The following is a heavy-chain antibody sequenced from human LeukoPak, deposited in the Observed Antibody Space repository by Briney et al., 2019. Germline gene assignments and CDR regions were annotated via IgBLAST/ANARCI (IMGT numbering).Heavy chain of an antibody. CDR2: ISAYNGNT. CDR3: ASDVGDGRLYDAFDI. D-gene: IGHD4-17*01. J-gene: IGHJ3*02. V-gene: IGHV1-18*04. Sequence: ASVKVSCKASGYTFTSYGISWVRQAPGQGLEWMGWISAYNGNTNYAQKLQGRVTMTTDTSTSTAYMELRSLRSDDTAVYYCASDVGDGRLYDAFDIWGQGTMVTVSS. CDR1: GYTFTSYG.